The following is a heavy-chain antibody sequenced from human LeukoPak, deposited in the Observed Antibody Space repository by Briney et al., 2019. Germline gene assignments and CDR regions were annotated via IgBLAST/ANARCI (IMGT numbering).Heavy chain of an antibody. J-gene: IGHJ4*02. CDR2: INHSGST. Sequence: SETPSLTCAVYGGSFRGYYWSWIRQPPGKGLEWIGEINHSGSTNYNPSLKSRVTISVDTSKNQFSLKLSSVTAADTAVYYCARGWGFGELLPYYFDYWGQGTLVTVSS. CDR3: ARGWGFGELLPYYFDY. CDR1: GGSFRGYY. V-gene: IGHV4-34*01. D-gene: IGHD3-10*01.